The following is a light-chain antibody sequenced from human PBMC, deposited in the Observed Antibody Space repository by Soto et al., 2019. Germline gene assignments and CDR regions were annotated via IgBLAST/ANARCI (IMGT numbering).Light chain of an antibody. V-gene: IGKV3-11*01. J-gene: IGKJ4*01. CDR1: QSVSSY. CDR3: QQRSNWPLT. CDR2: DAS. Sequence: EMGLTQWPANLSKTPGERATLSCRASQSVSSYLAWYQQKPGQAPMLLIYDASNRATGIPARFSGSGSGTDFTLTIISLLPEDFAVYYCQQRSNWPLTFAGGTRVDIK.